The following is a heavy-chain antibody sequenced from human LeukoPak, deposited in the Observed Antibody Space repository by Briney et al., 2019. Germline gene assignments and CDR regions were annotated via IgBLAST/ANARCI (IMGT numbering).Heavy chain of an antibody. CDR1: GASFSSGDQY. Sequence: SQTLSLTCTVPGASFSSGDQYWNWIRQSPGKGLEWLGSIHSSGRLSNNPSLESRVTISIDTSKNQFSLNLNSVTAADTAVYFCSRGLDSRKLGYWGQGTLVTVSS. D-gene: IGHD3-22*01. CDR2: IHSSGRL. J-gene: IGHJ4*02. CDR3: SRGLDSRKLGY. V-gene: IGHV4-31*03.